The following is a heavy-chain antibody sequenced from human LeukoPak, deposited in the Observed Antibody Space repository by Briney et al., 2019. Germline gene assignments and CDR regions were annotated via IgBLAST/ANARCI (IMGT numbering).Heavy chain of an antibody. V-gene: IGHV4-59*11. D-gene: IGHD3-10*01. CDR1: GASISGHF. J-gene: IGHJ5*02. Sequence: MASETLSLTCNVSGASISGHFWSWIRQSPGKGLECIGCIYSGTVDYNPSLKSRATISGDTSKNQVSLNLKSVTTVDTAMYYCVKVGYGSGTWGWFDPWGQGILVTVST. CDR2: IYSGTV. CDR3: VKVGYGSGTWGWFDP.